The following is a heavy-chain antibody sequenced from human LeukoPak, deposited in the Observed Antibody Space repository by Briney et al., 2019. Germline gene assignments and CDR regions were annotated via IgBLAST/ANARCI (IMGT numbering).Heavy chain of an antibody. CDR3: ARVNESEGVFDI. CDR2: IKPDGSAK. J-gene: IGHJ3*02. CDR1: GFTFSSYR. D-gene: IGHD2-8*01. Sequence: GGPLRLSCAASGFTFSSYRMSWVRQAPGKGLEWVANIKPDGSAKYYVDSVRGRFTISRDNAKNSLYLQMNSLRAEDTAVYYCARVNESEGVFDIWGQGTMVTVSS. V-gene: IGHV3-7*01.